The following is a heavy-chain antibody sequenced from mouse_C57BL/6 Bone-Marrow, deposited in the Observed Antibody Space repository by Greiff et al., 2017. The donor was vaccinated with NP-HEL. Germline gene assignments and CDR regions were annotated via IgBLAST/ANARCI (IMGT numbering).Heavy chain of an antibody. CDR3: ARHGGSSWFAY. J-gene: IGHJ3*01. Sequence: AASGFTFSSYGMSWVRQTPDKRLEWVATISSGGSYTYYPDSVKGRFTISRDNAKNTLYLQMSSLKSEDTAMYYCARHGGSSWFAYWGQGTLVTVSA. CDR2: ISSGGSYT. V-gene: IGHV5-6*01. CDR1: GFTFSSYG.